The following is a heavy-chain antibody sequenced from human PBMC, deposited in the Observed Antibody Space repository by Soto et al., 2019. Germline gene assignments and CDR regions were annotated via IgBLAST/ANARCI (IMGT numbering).Heavy chain of an antibody. V-gene: IGHV1-3*01. CDR3: ASPSYGSGSYY. J-gene: IGHJ4*02. Sequence: QVQLVQSGAEVKKPGASVKVSCKASGYTFSNYLLHWVRQAPGQGLEWMGWINAGNGHTKYSQKFQGSVTFTRDTSATTAYIELSSLRSEDTAVYYCASPSYGSGSYYWGQGTLVTVSS. CDR2: INAGNGHT. D-gene: IGHD3-10*01. CDR1: GYTFSNYL.